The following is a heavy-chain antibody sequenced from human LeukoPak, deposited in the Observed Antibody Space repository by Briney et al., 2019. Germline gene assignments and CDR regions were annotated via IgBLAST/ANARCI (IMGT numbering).Heavy chain of an antibody. D-gene: IGHD3-22*01. CDR3: ARTRGYYDSSGLGPYYFDY. V-gene: IGHV5-51*01. CDR2: IYPGDSDT. Sequence: GESLKIFCKGSGYSFTSYWIDWVRQMPGKGLEWMGIIYPGDSDTRYSPSFQGQVTISADKSISTAYLQWSSLKASDTAMYYCARTRGYYDSSGLGPYYFDYWGQGTLVTVSS. J-gene: IGHJ4*02. CDR1: GYSFTSYW.